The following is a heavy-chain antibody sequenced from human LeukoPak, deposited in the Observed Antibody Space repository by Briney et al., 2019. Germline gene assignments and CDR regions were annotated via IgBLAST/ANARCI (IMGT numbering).Heavy chain of an antibody. CDR1: GGSISSSTYY. CDR2: IYYSGST. J-gene: IGHJ4*02. Sequence: SETLSLTCTVSGGSISSSTYYWSWIRQHPGKGLEWIGYIYYSGSTYYNPSLKSRVTISVDTSKNQFSLKLSSVTAADTAVYYCARGNSGYDLFGYFDYWGQGTLVTVSS. D-gene: IGHD5-12*01. V-gene: IGHV4-31*03. CDR3: ARGNSGYDLFGYFDY.